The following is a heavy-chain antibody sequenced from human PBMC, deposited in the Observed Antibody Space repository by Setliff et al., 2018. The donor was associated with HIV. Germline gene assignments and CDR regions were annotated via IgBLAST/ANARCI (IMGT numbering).Heavy chain of an antibody. D-gene: IGHD1-1*01. CDR2: ISAYNGNT. V-gene: IGHV1-18*04. J-gene: IGHJ4*02. CDR3: ARRARESTALHSDWNDVLFFDY. Sequence: ASVKVSCKASGYSFTAYYIHFVRQAPGQGLEWMGWISAYNGNTNYAQKLQGRVTMTTDTSTSTAYMELRSLRSDDTAVYYCARRARESTALHSDWNDVLFFDYWGQGTLVTVSS. CDR1: GYSFTAYY.